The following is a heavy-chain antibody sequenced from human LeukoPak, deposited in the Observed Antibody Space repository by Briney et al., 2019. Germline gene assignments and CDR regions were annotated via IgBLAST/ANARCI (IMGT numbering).Heavy chain of an antibody. V-gene: IGHV1-18*01. Sequence: ASVKVSCKASGYTFTSYGISWVRQAPGQGLEWMGWISAYNGNTNYAQKLQGRVTMTRDTSTSTVYMELSSLRSEDTAVYYCTRGYYYDSSGSTKSSAFDIWGQGTMVTVSS. J-gene: IGHJ3*02. CDR2: ISAYNGNT. D-gene: IGHD3-22*01. CDR3: TRGYYYDSSGSTKSSAFDI. CDR1: GYTFTSYG.